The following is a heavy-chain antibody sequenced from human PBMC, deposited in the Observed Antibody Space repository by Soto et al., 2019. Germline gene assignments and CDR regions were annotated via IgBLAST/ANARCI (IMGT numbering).Heavy chain of an antibody. D-gene: IGHD5-12*01. CDR2: IYYSGST. CDR3: ARWGLSSGYDNGWFDP. J-gene: IGHJ5*02. V-gene: IGHV4-61*01. CDR1: GGSVSSGSYY. Sequence: QVQLQESGPGLVKPSETLSLTCTVSGGSVSSGSYYWSWIRQPPGKGLEWLGYIYYSGSTNYNPSLKSRVTISVDTSKNQFSLKLSSVTAADTAVYYCARWGLSSGYDNGWFDPWGQGTLVTVSS.